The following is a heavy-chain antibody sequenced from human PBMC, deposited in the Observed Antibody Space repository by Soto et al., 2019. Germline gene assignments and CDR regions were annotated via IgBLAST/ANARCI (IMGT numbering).Heavy chain of an antibody. J-gene: IGHJ5*02. Sequence: SETLSLTCAVSGGSISSSNWWSWVRQPPGKGLEWIGEIYHSGSTNYNPSLKSRVTISVDKSKNQFSLKLSSVTAADTAVYYCARGWVIAAAGCWFDPWGQGTLVTVSS. D-gene: IGHD6-13*01. CDR2: IYHSGST. CDR3: ARGWVIAAAGCWFDP. CDR1: GGSISSSNW. V-gene: IGHV4-4*02.